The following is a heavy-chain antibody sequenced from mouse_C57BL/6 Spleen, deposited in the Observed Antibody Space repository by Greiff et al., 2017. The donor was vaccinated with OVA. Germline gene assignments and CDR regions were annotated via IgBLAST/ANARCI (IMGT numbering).Heavy chain of an antibody. CDR2: INPYNGGT. CDR1: GYTFTDYY. CDR3: ARDYINFAY. D-gene: IGHD2-5*01. V-gene: IGHV1-19*01. J-gene: IGHJ3*01. Sequence: EVKLMESGPVLVKPGASVKMSCKASGYTFTDYYMNWVKQSHGKSLEWIGVINPYNGGTSYNQKFKGKATLTVDKSSSTAYMELNSLTSEDSAVYYCARDYINFAYWGQGTLVTVSA.